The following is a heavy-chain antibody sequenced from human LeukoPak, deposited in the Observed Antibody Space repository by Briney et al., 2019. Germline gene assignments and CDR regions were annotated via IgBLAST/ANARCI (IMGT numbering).Heavy chain of an antibody. J-gene: IGHJ4*02. CDR2: ISSSGSTI. Sequence: GGSLRLSCAASGFTFSDYYMSWIRQAPGKGLEWVSYISSSGSTIYYADSVKGRFTISRDNAKNSLYLQMNSLRAEDTAVYYCARDYYDSSGYYSFDYWGQGTLVTVSS. D-gene: IGHD3-22*01. CDR3: ARDYYDSSGYYSFDY. V-gene: IGHV3-11*04. CDR1: GFTFSDYY.